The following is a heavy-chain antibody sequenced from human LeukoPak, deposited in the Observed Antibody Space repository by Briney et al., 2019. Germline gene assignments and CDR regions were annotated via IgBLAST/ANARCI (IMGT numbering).Heavy chain of an antibody. CDR3: ARGAGLAQSADY. Sequence: ASVKVSCKASGYTFTSYDINWVRQATGQGLEWMGWMNPNSGNTGYAQKFQGRVTITRNTSISTAYMELSSLRSEDTAVYYCARGAGLAQSADYWGRGTLVTVSS. D-gene: IGHD6-13*01. J-gene: IGHJ4*01. V-gene: IGHV1-8*03. CDR1: GYTFTSYD. CDR2: MNPNSGNT.